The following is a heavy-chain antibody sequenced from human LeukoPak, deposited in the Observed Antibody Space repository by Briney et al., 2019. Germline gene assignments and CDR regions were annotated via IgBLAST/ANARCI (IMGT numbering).Heavy chain of an antibody. CDR3: ARQEVRFGESFGY. CDR2: IDPSDSYT. D-gene: IGHD3-10*01. CDR1: GHSFTSYW. V-gene: IGHV5-10-1*01. J-gene: IGHJ4*02. Sequence: GESLKISCKGSGHSFTSYWISWVRQMPGKGLEWMGRIDPSDSYTNYSPSFQGHVTISADKSISTAYLQWNSLKASDTAMYYCARQEVRFGESFGYWGQGTLVTVSS.